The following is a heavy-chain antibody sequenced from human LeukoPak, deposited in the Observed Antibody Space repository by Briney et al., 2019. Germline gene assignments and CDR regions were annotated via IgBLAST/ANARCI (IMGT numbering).Heavy chain of an antibody. CDR1: GFTFSSYS. CDR3: ARDEADSGTYATT. D-gene: IGHD1-26*01. CDR2: ISSSSGTI. V-gene: IGHV3-48*01. Sequence: GGSLRLSCAAFGFTFSSYSMSWVRQAPGKGLEWVSYISSSSGTIYYADSLRGRFTISRDNAKNSLYLQMNSLRVEDTAVYYCARDEADSGTYATTWGQGTLVTVSS. J-gene: IGHJ5*02.